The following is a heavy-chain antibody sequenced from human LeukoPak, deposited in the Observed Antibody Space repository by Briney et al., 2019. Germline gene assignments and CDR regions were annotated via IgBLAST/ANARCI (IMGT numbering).Heavy chain of an antibody. D-gene: IGHD6-13*01. CDR2: ISGSGGST. CDR3: AKYSSSWYLSEYFQH. Sequence: GGSLRLSCAASGFTFSSYAMSWVRQAPGKGLEWVSAISGSGGSTYYAESVKGRFTISRDNSKNTLYLQMNSLRAEDTAVYYCAKYSSSWYLSEYFQHWGQGTLVTVSS. CDR1: GFTFSSYA. V-gene: IGHV3-23*01. J-gene: IGHJ1*01.